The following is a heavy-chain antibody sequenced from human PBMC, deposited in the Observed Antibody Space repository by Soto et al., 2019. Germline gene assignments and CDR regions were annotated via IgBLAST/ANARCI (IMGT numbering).Heavy chain of an antibody. D-gene: IGHD6-13*01. CDR3: ARDKGTDSWYDAFDI. J-gene: IGHJ3*02. CDR1: GFTFSSYG. Sequence: QVQLVESGGGVVQPGRSLRLSCAASGFTFSSYGMHWVRQAPGKGLEWVAVIWYDGSNKYYADSVKGRFTISRDNSKNTLYLQMNSLRAEDTAVYYCARDKGTDSWYDAFDIWGQGTKVTVSS. V-gene: IGHV3-33*01. CDR2: IWYDGSNK.